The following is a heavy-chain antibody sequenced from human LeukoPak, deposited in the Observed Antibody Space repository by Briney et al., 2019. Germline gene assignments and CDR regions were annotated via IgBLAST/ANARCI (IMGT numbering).Heavy chain of an antibody. D-gene: IGHD6-19*01. CDR1: GYTFTGYY. V-gene: IGHV1-18*04. Sequence: ASVKVSCKASGYTFTGYYMHWVRQAPGQGLEWMGWISAYNGNTNYAQKLQGRVTMTTDTSTSTAYMELRSLRSDDTAVYYCARDYSSGWYGYWGQGTLVTVSS. J-gene: IGHJ4*02. CDR2: ISAYNGNT. CDR3: ARDYSSGWYGY.